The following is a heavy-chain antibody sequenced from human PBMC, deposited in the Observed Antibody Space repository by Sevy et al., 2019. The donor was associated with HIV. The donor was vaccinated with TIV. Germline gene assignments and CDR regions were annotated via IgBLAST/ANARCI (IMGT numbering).Heavy chain of an antibody. CDR3: ARDGASVSALGGYCSGGSCYHSPLYGIDV. V-gene: IGHV3-30-3*01. Sequence: GGSLRLSCAASGFTFSSYAMHWVRQAPGKGLEWVAVISYDGSNKYYADSVKGRFTISRDNSKNTLYLQMNSLRAEDTAVKYCARDGASVSALGGYCSGGSCYHSPLYGIDVWGQGTTVTVSS. CDR2: ISYDGSNK. J-gene: IGHJ6*02. CDR1: GFTFSSYA. D-gene: IGHD2-15*01.